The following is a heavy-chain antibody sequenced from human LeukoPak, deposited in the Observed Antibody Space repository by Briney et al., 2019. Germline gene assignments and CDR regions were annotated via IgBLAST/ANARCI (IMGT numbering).Heavy chain of an antibody. CDR3: SSAVGVASLIVDALHV. Sequence: GGSLRLSCAASGFNFDDYAMHWVRQTPGKGLEWVSGLTWNSYTIVYADSVKGRFTISRDNAKNTLYLQMNSLRVEDTAIYYCSSAVGVASLIVDALHVWGQGTMVTVSP. D-gene: IGHD1-26*01. CDR1: GFNFDDYA. CDR2: LTWNSYTI. V-gene: IGHV3-9*01. J-gene: IGHJ3*01.